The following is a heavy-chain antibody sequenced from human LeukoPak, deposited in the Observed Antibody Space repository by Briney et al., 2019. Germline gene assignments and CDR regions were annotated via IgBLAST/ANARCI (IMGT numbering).Heavy chain of an antibody. J-gene: IGHJ4*02. CDR2: IWDDGGNK. V-gene: IGHV3-33*03. Sequence: GRSLRLSCAASGFTFTNYAMHWVRQAPGKGLEWVAVIWDDGGNKFYADSVKGRFTISRDNAKNSLYLQMNSLRAEDTAVYYCAGTQPLDYWGQGTLVTVSS. CDR3: AGTQPLDY. CDR1: GFTFTNYA.